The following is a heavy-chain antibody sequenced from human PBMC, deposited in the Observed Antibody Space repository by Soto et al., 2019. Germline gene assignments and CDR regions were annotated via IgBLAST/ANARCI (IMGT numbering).Heavy chain of an antibody. V-gene: IGHV3-23*01. CDR3: AKDNMVRERSYYFDY. J-gene: IGHJ4*02. D-gene: IGHD3-10*01. CDR1: GFTFSSYA. CDR2: IGGSGGST. Sequence: EVQLLKSGGGLVQPGGSLRLSCEASGFTFSSYAMSWVRQAPGKGLEWVSAIGGSGGSTYYAHSVKGRFTISRDNSNNTLYLQMNSLRAEDTAVYYCAKDNMVRERSYYFDYWGQGSLVTVSS.